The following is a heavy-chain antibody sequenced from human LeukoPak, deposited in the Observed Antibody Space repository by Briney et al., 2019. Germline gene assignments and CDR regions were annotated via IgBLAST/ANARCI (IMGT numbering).Heavy chain of an antibody. CDR2: ISYDGSNK. CDR1: GFTFSSYA. CDR3: ARDVVGSSNNGMDV. D-gene: IGHD6-13*01. J-gene: IGHJ6*02. Sequence: PGGSLRLSCAASGFTFSSYAMHWVRQAPGKGLEWVAVISYDGSNKYYADSVKGRSTISRDNSKNTLYLQMNSLRAEDTAVYYCARDVVGSSNNGMDVWGQGTTVTVSS. V-gene: IGHV3-30-3*01.